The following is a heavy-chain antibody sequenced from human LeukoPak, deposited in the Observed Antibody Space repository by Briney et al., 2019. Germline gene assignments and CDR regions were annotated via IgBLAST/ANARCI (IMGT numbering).Heavy chain of an antibody. CDR2: IHTSGNI. J-gene: IGHJ3*02. Sequence: SETLSLTCTVSGDSISSGNYYWTWIRQSAGKGLEWIGRIHTSGNINYNPSLKSQVTISIDTSKSQFSLNLNLVTAADTAVYCARDRAGDSFDIWGQETLVTVSS. D-gene: IGHD7-27*01. CDR3: ARDRAGDSFDI. V-gene: IGHV4-61*02. CDR1: GDSISSGNYY.